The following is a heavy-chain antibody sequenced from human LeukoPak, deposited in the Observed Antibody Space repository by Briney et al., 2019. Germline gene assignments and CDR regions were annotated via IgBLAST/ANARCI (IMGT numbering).Heavy chain of an antibody. CDR1: GYTFTIYA. CDR2: INTNTGNP. D-gene: IGHD4-17*01. CDR3: ARVHGDSYNWFDP. Sequence: EASVKVSFKASGYTFTIYAMNWVRQAPGQGLEWMGWINTNTGNPTYAQGFTGRFVFSLDTSVSTAYLQISSLKAEDTAVYYCARVHGDSYNWFDPWGQGTLVTVSS. V-gene: IGHV7-4-1*02. J-gene: IGHJ5*02.